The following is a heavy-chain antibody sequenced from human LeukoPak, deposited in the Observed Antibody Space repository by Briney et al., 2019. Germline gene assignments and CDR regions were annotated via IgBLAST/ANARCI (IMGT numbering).Heavy chain of an antibody. CDR1: GYTFTSYD. D-gene: IGHD5-18*01. V-gene: IGHV1-8*01. J-gene: IGHJ5*02. CDR3: ARDNGYSYGFLLSRGWFDP. Sequence: GASVKVSCKASGYTFTSYDINWVRQAPGQGLEWMGWMNPNSGDTGYVQKFQGRVSMTRDTSISTAYMELSRLRSDDTAVYYCARDNGYSYGFLLSRGWFDPWGQGTLVTVSS. CDR2: MNPNSGDT.